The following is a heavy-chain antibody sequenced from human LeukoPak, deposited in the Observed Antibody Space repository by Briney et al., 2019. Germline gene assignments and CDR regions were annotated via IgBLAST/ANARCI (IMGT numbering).Heavy chain of an antibody. CDR1: GFTFVSYT. CDR3: ARGYLYYFDY. CDR2: ISSSSSFI. V-gene: IGHV3-21*01. J-gene: IGHJ4*02. D-gene: IGHD2-2*02. Sequence: GGSLRLSCAASGFTFVSYTMNWVRQAPGKGLECVSSISSSSSFIYYADSVKGRFTISRDNAKNSLYLQMDSLRAEDTAVYYCARGYLYYFDYWGLGTLVTVSS.